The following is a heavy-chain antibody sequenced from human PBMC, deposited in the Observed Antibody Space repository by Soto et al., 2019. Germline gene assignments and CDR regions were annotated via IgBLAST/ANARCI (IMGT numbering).Heavy chain of an antibody. J-gene: IGHJ6*02. CDR1: GFSLSGYS. Sequence: LRLSCAASGFSLSGYSMHWVRQAPGKGLDWVAVIQHDASTIYYADSVKGRFTISRDNSKNTLYLQMNDLTAEDTALYYCVKVGWGFSFGNGLDDWGQGTTVTVSS. D-gene: IGHD5-18*01. CDR3: VKVGWGFSFGNGLDD. V-gene: IGHV3-30-3*01. CDR2: IQHDASTI.